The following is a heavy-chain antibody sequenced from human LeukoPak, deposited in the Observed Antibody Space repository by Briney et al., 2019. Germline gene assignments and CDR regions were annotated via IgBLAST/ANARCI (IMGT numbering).Heavy chain of an antibody. J-gene: IGHJ4*02. CDR3: ARGLGPMSPSLDY. Sequence: PSETLSLTCAVSGESFSYNYWTWVRQPPGKGLEWIGDINHSGRVNYRPSLPSRVTISVDTSKGQFSLKLSTVTAADTAVYYCARGLGPMSPSLDYWGQGSLVTVSS. D-gene: IGHD3-22*01. V-gene: IGHV4-34*01. CDR2: INHSGRV. CDR1: GESFSYNY.